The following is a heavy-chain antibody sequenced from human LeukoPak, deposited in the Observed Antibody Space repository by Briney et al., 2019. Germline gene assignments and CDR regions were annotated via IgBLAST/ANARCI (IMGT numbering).Heavy chain of an antibody. CDR2: IYYSGST. J-gene: IGHJ2*01. D-gene: IGHD3-9*01. CDR3: ARQDYDILTGYYGPSYFDL. CDR1: GGSISSSSYS. Sequence: SETLSLTCTVSGGSISSSSYSWGWIRQPPGKGLEWIGSIYYSGSTYYNPSLKGRVTISVDTSKNQFSLKLSSVTAADTAVYYCARQDYDILTGYYGPSYFDLWGRGTLVTVSS. V-gene: IGHV4-39*01.